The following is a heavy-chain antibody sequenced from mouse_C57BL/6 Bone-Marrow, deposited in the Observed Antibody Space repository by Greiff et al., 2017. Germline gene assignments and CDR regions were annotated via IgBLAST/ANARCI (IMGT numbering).Heavy chain of an antibody. CDR3: ARGGYYGNFDY. D-gene: IGHD2-1*01. Sequence: EVKLQESGPVLVKPGASVKMSCKASGYTFTDYYMNWVKQTHGKSLEWIGVINPYNGGTSYNQKFKGKATLTVDKSSSTAYMELNSLTSEDSAVYYCARGGYYGNFDYWGQGTSLTVSS. J-gene: IGHJ2*02. V-gene: IGHV1-19*01. CDR2: INPYNGGT. CDR1: GYTFTDYY.